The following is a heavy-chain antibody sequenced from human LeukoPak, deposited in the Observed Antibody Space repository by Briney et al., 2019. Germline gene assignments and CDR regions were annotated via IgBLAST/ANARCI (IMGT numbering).Heavy chain of an antibody. CDR3: ARDWPTVITDY. J-gene: IGHJ4*02. Sequence: GASVKVSCKTSGYTLTPPGIRWVRHAPGQGCVSVGSISTSKGDTKYAQKFRGRLTMTTDRSTSTAYMELRSLSSDDTAVYYCARDWPTVITDYWGQGTLVTVSS. CDR2: ISTSKGDT. D-gene: IGHD4-11*01. V-gene: IGHV1-18*01. CDR1: GYTLTPPG.